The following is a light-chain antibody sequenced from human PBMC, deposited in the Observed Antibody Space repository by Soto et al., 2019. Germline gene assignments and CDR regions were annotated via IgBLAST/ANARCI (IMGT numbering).Light chain of an antibody. Sequence: QSALTQPPSVSGSPGQSVTISCTGTTTDVANYNSVSWYQQAPDTAPNVILYGVNNRPSGAPDRFSGSTSGNTASLTISGLQAEDEADYYCSLYTSNGSLIFGAGTKLTVL. CDR3: SLYTSNGSLI. CDR2: GVN. J-gene: IGLJ1*01. V-gene: IGLV2-18*01. CDR1: TTDVANYNS.